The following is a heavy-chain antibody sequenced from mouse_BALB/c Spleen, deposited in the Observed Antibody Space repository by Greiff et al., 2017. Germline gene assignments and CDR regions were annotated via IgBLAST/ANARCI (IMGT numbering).Heavy chain of an antibody. CDR2: ISSGGSYT. Sequence: EVKLMESGGGLVKPGGSLKLSCAASGFTFSSYAMSWVRQTPEKRLEWVATISSGGSYTYYPDSVKGRFTISRDNAKNTLYLQMSSLRSEDTAMYYCAREFYGPFAYWGQGTLVTVSA. CDR3: AREFYGPFAY. D-gene: IGHD1-1*01. J-gene: IGHJ3*01. CDR1: GFTFSSYA. V-gene: IGHV5-9-3*01.